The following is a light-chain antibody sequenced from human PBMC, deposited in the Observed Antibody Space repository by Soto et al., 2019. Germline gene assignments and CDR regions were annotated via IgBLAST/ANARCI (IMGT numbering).Light chain of an antibody. J-gene: IGKJ2*02. CDR3: QQYYSYSRT. CDR2: DAS. CDR1: HSISHF. Sequence: IQMTQSPSSLSASIGDRVTITCRASHSISHFLAWYQQKPGKVPKPLIYDASHLQSGVPSRFSGSGSGTDFTLTISGLQPDDFTTYYCQQYYSYSRTFGQGTKLQLK. V-gene: IGKV1-5*01.